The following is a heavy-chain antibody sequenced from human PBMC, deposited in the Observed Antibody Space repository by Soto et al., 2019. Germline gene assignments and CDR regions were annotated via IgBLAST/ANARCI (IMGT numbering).Heavy chain of an antibody. CDR2: IYPSGTI. Sequence: PSETLSLTCAVSGVSITTNGYSWSWIRQPPGKGLEWIGYIYPSGTIFYNPSLNSRVTISADTSNNQFSLKLTSVTAADTAVYFCATYTAFAEYYFDYWGRGTLVTVSS. CDR1: GVSITTNGYS. CDR3: ATYTAFAEYYFDY. D-gene: IGHD3-10*01. J-gene: IGHJ4*02. V-gene: IGHV4-30-2*01.